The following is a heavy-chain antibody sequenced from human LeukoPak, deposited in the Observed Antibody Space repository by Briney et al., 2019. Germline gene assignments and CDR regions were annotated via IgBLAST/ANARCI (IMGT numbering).Heavy chain of an antibody. Sequence: GGSLRLSCAASGFTFSSYSMNWVRQAPGKGLEWVSYISSSSSTIYYADSVKGRFTISRDNAKNSLYLQMNSLRAEDTAVYYCARGESITMVRGVDGAFDIWGQGTMVTVSS. CDR1: GFTFSSYS. J-gene: IGHJ3*02. CDR2: ISSSSSTI. CDR3: ARGESITMVRGVDGAFDI. D-gene: IGHD3-10*01. V-gene: IGHV3-48*01.